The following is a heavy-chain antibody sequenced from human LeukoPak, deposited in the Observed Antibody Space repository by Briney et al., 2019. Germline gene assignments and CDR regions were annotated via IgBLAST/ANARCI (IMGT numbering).Heavy chain of an antibody. CDR2: ISDHGKSR. Sequence: GGSLRLSCVASGFIFSNYEMNWVRQTPGKGLEWVSYISDHGKSRNYVDSVKGRFTISRDNAKNSLYLQMNSLRVEDTAIYFCARARISAPLLDYWGQGTLVTVSS. J-gene: IGHJ4*02. CDR3: ARARISAPLLDY. V-gene: IGHV3-48*03. D-gene: IGHD6-13*01. CDR1: GFIFSNYE.